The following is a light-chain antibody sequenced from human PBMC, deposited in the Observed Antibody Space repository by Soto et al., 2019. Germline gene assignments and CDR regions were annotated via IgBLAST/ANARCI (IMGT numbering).Light chain of an antibody. CDR1: SSNIGVNT. Sequence: QSVLTQPPSASGTPGQTVTISCSGSSSNIGVNTVNWYQQLPGTAPKLLIYSNDQRPSGVPDRFSGSKSGTSASLAISGLQSDDEADYYCAAWDDSLDGYVFGTGTKVTVL. V-gene: IGLV1-44*01. J-gene: IGLJ1*01. CDR3: AAWDDSLDGYV. CDR2: SND.